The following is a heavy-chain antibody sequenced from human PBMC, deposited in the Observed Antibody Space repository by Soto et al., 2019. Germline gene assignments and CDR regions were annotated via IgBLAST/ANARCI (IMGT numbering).Heavy chain of an antibody. CDR2: IYWDDDK. V-gene: IGHV2-5*02. CDR1: GFSLTTPGVG. D-gene: IGHD2-15*01. Sequence: QITLMESGPTLVKPTQTLTLTCTFSGFSLTTPGVGVGWIRQPPRKALQCLGIIYWDDDKRYNPSLKTRLTITKDTFTNQVVLTVSNMAPVDAGTYYCAHWRSSDGLDVWGQGTTVTVS. CDR3: AHWRSSDGLDV. J-gene: IGHJ6*02.